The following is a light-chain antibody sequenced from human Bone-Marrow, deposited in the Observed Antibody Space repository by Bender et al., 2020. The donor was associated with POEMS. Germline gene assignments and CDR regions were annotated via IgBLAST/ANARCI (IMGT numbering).Light chain of an antibody. V-gene: IGLV2-14*01. CDR1: NSDVGGYNY. Sequence: QSALTQPASVSGSPGQSITISCTGTNSDVGGYNYVSWYQQHPNKAPKLLIYDVSNRPSGVSNRFSGSKSGNTASLTISGLQAEDEADYYCNSYRIGTTLVVFGGGTKLTVL. CDR2: DVS. J-gene: IGLJ2*01. CDR3: NSYRIGTTLVV.